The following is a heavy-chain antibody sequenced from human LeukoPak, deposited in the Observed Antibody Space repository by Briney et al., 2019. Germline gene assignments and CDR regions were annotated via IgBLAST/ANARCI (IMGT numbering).Heavy chain of an antibody. CDR2: INHSGST. CDR1: GGSFSGYY. V-gene: IGHV4-34*01. CDR3: ARGQAFDI. J-gene: IGHJ3*02. Sequence: PSETLSLTCAVHGGSFSGYYWSWIRQPPGKGLEWIGEINHSGSTNYNPSLKSRVTISVDTSKNQFSLKLSSVTAADTAVYYCARGQAFDIWGQGTMVTVSS.